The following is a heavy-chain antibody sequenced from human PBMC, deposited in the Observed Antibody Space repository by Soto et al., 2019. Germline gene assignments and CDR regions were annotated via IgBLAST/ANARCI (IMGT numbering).Heavy chain of an antibody. CDR2: IYTGGTT. V-gene: IGHV3-53*04. Sequence: EVQLVESGGGLVQPGGSLRLSCAASGFIVSSNYMNWVRQAPGKGLEWVSVIYTGGTTYYADSVRGRFTISRHNSRNTLYLQMTYLRPEDTAVYYCASQTVAGSNALDYWGQGTLVTVSS. CDR1: GFIVSSNY. J-gene: IGHJ4*02. CDR3: ASQTVAGSNALDY. D-gene: IGHD6-19*01.